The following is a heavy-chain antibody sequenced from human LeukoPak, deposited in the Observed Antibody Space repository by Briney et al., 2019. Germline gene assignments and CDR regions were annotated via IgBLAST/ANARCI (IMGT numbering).Heavy chain of an antibody. J-gene: IGHJ6*02. V-gene: IGHV1-2*04. CDR3: ARDHNGGTYYYYYAMDV. Sequence: GASVKVSCEASGDTFTGYYIHWVRQAPGQGLEWMGWINPNSGATNYAQKFQGWVTMTRDTSISTAYMELSRLRSDDTAVYYCARDHNGGTYYYYYAMDVLSQGTTVTVSS. CDR2: INPNSGAT. CDR1: GDTFTGYY. D-gene: IGHD2-8*01.